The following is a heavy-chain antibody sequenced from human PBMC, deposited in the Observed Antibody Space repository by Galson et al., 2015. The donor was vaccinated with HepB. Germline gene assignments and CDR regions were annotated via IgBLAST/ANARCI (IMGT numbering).Heavy chain of an antibody. CDR2: IIPIFGTA. CDR3: ARHGIFGVVSTRPYYYYYGMDV. V-gene: IGHV1-69*06. CDR1: GGTFSSYA. J-gene: IGHJ6*02. D-gene: IGHD3-3*02. Sequence: SVKVSCKASGGTFSSYAISWVRQAPGQGLEWMGGIIPIFGTANYAQKFQGRVTITADKSTSTAYMELSSLRSEDTAVYYCARHGIFGVVSTRPYYYYYGMDVWGQGTTVTVSS.